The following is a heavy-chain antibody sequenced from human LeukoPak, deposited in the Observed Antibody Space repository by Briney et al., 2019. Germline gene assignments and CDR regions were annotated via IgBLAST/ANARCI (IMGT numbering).Heavy chain of an antibody. CDR1: GYTFTGYY. CDR3: ARDGRERGYGP. V-gene: IGHV1-2*04. D-gene: IGHD5-12*01. J-gene: IGHJ5*02. CDR2: INPNSGGT. Sequence: ASVKVSCKASGYTFTGYYMHWVRQAPGQGLEWMGWINPNSGGTNYAQEFQGWVTMTRDTSISTAYMELSRLRSDDTAVYYCARDGRERGYGPWGQGTLVTVSS.